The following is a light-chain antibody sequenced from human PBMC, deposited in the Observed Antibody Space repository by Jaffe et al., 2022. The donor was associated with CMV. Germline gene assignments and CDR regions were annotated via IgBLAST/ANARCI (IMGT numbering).Light chain of an antibody. V-gene: IGLV3-25*03. CDR2: KDS. Sequence: SYELTQPPSVSVSPGQTARITCSGDALPKRYAYWYQQKPGQAPVLVIYKDSERPSGIPERFSGSSSGTTVTLTISGVQAEDEADYYCQSADGSATFLEVLFGGGTKLTVL. J-gene: IGLJ2*01. CDR3: QSADGSATFLEVL. CDR1: ALPKRY.